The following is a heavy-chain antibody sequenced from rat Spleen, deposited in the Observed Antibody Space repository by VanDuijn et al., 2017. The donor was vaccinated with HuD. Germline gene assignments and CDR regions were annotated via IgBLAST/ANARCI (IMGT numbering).Heavy chain of an antibody. CDR1: GFPLSNYD. V-gene: IGHV2-13*01. J-gene: IGHJ2*01. Sequence: QVQLKESGPGLVQPSQTLSLTCTVSGFPLSNYDVMWVRQPPGKGLEWMGVIKGDGNTDYISALKSRLIISRDTSKSQVYLKLSSLQTEDTATYYCASRIYYYSGVDYWGHGVMVTVSS. D-gene: IGHD1-1*01. CDR3: ASRIYYYSGVDY. CDR2: IKGDGNT.